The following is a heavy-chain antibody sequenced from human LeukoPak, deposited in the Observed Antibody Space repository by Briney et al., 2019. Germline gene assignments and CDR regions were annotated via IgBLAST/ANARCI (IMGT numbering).Heavy chain of an antibody. J-gene: IGHJ4*02. CDR1: GGSISGSTYY. V-gene: IGHV4-39*07. CDR3: ARYCSSTSCYYFDY. Sequence: PSETLSLTCTVSGGSISGSTYYWGWVRQPPGKGLEWIGSIYYSGSTYYNPSLKSRVTISVDSSKNQFSLKLSSVTAADTAVYYCARYCSSTSCYYFDYWGQGTLVTVSS. CDR2: IYYSGST. D-gene: IGHD2-2*01.